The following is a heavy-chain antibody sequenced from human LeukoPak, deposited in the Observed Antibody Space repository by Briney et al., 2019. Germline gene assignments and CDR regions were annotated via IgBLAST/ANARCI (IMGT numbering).Heavy chain of an antibody. V-gene: IGHV3-23*01. CDR1: GFTFSSYA. CDR2: ISSPTSST. CDR3: SAGYDH. D-gene: IGHD2-15*01. J-gene: IGHJ4*01. Sequence: PGGSLRLSCAASGFTFSSYAMSWVRQAPGKGLEWVSTISSPTSSTHYADFVKGRFTISRDNSKNTLYLQMNSLRAEDTAMYYCSAGYDHWGHGTLVTVSS.